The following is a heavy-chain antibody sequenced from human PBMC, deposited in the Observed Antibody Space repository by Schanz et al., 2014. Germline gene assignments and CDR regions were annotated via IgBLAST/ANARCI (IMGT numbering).Heavy chain of an antibody. D-gene: IGHD3-10*01. V-gene: IGHV3-23*04. J-gene: IGHJ4*02. CDR2: IGVDGTTT. Sequence: VQLVESGGGVVQPGRSLRLSCVASGFAFSSYGMNWLRQAPGKGLEWVSVIGVDGTTTYYADSVKGRFTISRDNSKNTLYLQMNSLRPEDTAVYYCAKYRGYYRVSGSYRELEYWGQGTLVTVSS. CDR1: GFAFSSYG. CDR3: AKYRGYYRVSGSYRELEY.